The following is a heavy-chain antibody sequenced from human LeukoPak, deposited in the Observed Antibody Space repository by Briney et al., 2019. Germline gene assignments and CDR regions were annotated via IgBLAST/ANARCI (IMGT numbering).Heavy chain of an antibody. CDR3: ARDIASSSWYRGSWFDP. V-gene: IGHV1-69*05. CDR2: IIPIFGTA. J-gene: IGHJ5*02. CDR1: GYTFINYD. Sequence: SVKVSCKASGYTFINYDINWVRQAPGQGLEWMGRIIPIFGTANYAQKFQGRVTITTDESTSTAYMELSSLRSEDTAVYYCARDIASSSWYRGSWFDPWGQGTLVTVSS. D-gene: IGHD6-13*01.